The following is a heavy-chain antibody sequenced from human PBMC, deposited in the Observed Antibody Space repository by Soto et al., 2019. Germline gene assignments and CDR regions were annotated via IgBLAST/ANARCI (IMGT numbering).Heavy chain of an antibody. Sequence: QVQLVQSGAEVKKPGSSVKVSCKASGGTLRIYTISWVRQAPGQGLEWMGRIIPILGLANYAQKFQGRVTITADKSTSTAYMELSSLRSEDTAVYYCASRYDSSDYWGQGTLVTVSS. D-gene: IGHD3-22*01. V-gene: IGHV1-69*02. CDR3: ASRYDSSDY. CDR1: GGTLRIYT. J-gene: IGHJ4*02. CDR2: IIPILGLA.